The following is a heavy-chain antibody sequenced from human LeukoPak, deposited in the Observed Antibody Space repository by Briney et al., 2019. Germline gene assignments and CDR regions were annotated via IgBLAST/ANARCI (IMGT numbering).Heavy chain of an antibody. CDR3: ARGNPPSRFLEAR. Sequence: GGSLRLSCAASGFTFSDYYVSWIRQAPGKGLEWVSYISSSGSTIYYADSVKGRLTMSRDNAKNSLYLQMNSLRAEDTAVYYCARGNPPSRFLEARWGQGTLVTVSS. CDR2: ISSSGSTI. D-gene: IGHD3-3*01. J-gene: IGHJ4*02. V-gene: IGHV3-11*01. CDR1: GFTFSDYY.